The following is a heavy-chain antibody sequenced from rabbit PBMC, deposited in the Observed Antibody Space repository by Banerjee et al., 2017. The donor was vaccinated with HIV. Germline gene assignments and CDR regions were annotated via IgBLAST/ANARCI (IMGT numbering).Heavy chain of an antibody. CDR3: ARGLYAVSTYLMGRLDL. J-gene: IGHJ3*01. CDR1: GFSFSSNA. Sequence: QSLEESGGDLVKPEGSLTLTCTASGFSFSSNAMCWVRQAPGKGPEWIACIGSSSADTYYASWAKGRFTISKTSSTTVTLQMTSLTAADTATYFCARGLYAVSTYLMGRLDLWGPGTLVTVS. D-gene: IGHD8-1*01. V-gene: IGHV1S40*01. CDR2: IGSSSADT.